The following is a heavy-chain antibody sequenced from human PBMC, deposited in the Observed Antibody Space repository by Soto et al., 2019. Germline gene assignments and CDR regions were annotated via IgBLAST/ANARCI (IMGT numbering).Heavy chain of an antibody. CDR1: GFTFSSYA. CDR2: ISYDATNK. V-gene: IGHV3-30-3*01. Sequence: QVQLVESGGGVVQPGRSLRLSCEVSGFTFSSYAMHWVRQAPGKGLEWVAIISYDATNKYYADSVKGRFTISRDNYKNTLYLQMNSLRAEDTAVYYCARRRKGGEYYFDYWGQGTLVTVSS. J-gene: IGHJ4*02. D-gene: IGHD3-16*01. CDR3: ARRRKGGEYYFDY.